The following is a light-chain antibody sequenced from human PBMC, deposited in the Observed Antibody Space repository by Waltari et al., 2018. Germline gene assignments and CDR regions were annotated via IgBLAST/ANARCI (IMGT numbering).Light chain of an antibody. V-gene: IGLV3-27*01. CDR2: KDT. Sequence: YDLAQPFSVSVSPGQTATITCSGDVLAEKYVRGFQQRPGQSPILILYKDTERPSGIPVGVSGSSSGSTVTLTIRGALPEDEADYHCHAAADNNWFFGGGTKLTVL. CDR3: HAAADNNWF. J-gene: IGLJ2*01. CDR1: VLAEKY.